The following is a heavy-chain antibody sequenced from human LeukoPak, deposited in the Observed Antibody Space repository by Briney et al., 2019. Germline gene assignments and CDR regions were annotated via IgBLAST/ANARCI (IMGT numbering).Heavy chain of an antibody. J-gene: IGHJ4*02. CDR1: GFTVRSNY. D-gene: IGHD6-19*01. Sequence: PGGSLRLSCAALGFTVRSNYMSWVRPAPGKGLAWVSVIYSGGSTYYADTLKGRFTIPRDNSKNTLYLQMNSLRAEDTAVYYCARDPPARYSSGGYSYWGQGTLVTVSS. V-gene: IGHV3-53*01. CDR2: IYSGGST. CDR3: ARDPPARYSSGGYSY.